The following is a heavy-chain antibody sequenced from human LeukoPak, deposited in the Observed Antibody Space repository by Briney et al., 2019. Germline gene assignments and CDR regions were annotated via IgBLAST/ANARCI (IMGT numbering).Heavy chain of an antibody. V-gene: IGHV3-23*01. CDR2: VSGSGANT. D-gene: IGHD3-3*02. Sequence: GGSLRLSCAASGFTFSNYGMGWVRQTPGKGLGWLSSVSGSGANTYYADSVKGRFTISRDNSKNTLYLQMNSLRADDTAVYYCAKAGSIRFDYWGQGTLVTVSS. CDR1: GFTFSNYG. CDR3: AKAGSIRFDY. J-gene: IGHJ4*02.